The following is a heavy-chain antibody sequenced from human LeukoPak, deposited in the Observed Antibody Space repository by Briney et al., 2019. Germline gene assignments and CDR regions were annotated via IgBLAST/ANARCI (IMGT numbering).Heavy chain of an antibody. J-gene: IGHJ5*02. CDR1: GFTVSSDY. V-gene: IGHV3-30-3*01. Sequence: PGGSLRLSCAASGFTVSSDYMTWVRQAPGKGLEWVAVISYDGSNKYYADSVKGRFTISRDNSKNTLYLQMNSLRAEDTAVYYCARDSGWYRYWFDPWGQGTLVTVSS. D-gene: IGHD6-19*01. CDR2: ISYDGSNK. CDR3: ARDSGWYRYWFDP.